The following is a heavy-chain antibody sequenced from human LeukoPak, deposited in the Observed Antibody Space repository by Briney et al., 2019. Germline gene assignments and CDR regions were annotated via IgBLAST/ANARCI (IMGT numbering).Heavy chain of an antibody. CDR1: GGSISSSSYY. CDR3: ARKNGYCSSTSCYTEWFDP. V-gene: IGHV4-39*01. D-gene: IGHD2-2*02. Sequence: SETLSLTCTVSGGSISSSSYYWGWIRQPPGKGLEWIGSIYYSGSTYYNPSLKSRVTISVDTSKNQFSLKLSSVTAVDTAVYFGARKNGYCSSTSCYTEWFDPWGQGTLVTVSS. CDR2: IYYSGST. J-gene: IGHJ5*02.